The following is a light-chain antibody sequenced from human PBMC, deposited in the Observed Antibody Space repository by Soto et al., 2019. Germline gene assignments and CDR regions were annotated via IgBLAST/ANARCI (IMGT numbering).Light chain of an antibody. CDR3: HQYNNWPFT. CDR1: QSVSSN. V-gene: IGKV3-15*01. CDR2: GAS. Sequence: EIVMTQSPATLSVSPGERATLSCRASQSVSSNLAWYQQKPGQAPSLLISGASARATGVPARFSGSGSGTEVTLTISSLQSEDFAVYYCHQYNNWPFTFGQGTKLEI. J-gene: IGKJ2*01.